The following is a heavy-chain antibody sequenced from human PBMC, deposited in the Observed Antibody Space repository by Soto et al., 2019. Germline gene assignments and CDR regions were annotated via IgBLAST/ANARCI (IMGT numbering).Heavy chain of an antibody. CDR2: IAFTGSAT. CDR3: VKEVETVSLLAFAL. J-gene: IGHJ4*02. D-gene: IGHD3-3*02. V-gene: IGHV3-23*01. Sequence: GGSLRLSCATSGFTFHDYAMSWVRQAPGKGLEWVSAIAFTGSATYYADSVKGRFTISRDNSKNIVYLQMNSLRVDDTALYYCVKEVETVSLLAFALWGQGTHVTVSS. CDR1: GFTFHDYA.